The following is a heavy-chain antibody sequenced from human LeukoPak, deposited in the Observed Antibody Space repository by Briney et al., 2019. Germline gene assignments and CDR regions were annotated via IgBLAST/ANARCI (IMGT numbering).Heavy chain of an antibody. J-gene: IGHJ4*02. Sequence: PSETLSLTCAVYGGSFSGYYWSWIRQPPGKGLEWIGEINHSGSTNYNPSLKSRVTISVDTSKNQFSLKLSSVTAADTAVYYCATYDFWSGYSDYWGQGTLVTVSS. CDR2: INHSGST. CDR1: GGSFSGYY. D-gene: IGHD3-3*01. CDR3: ATYDFWSGYSDY. V-gene: IGHV4-34*01.